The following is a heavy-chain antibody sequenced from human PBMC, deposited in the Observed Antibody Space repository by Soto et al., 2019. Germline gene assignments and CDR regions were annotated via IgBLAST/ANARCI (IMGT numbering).Heavy chain of an antibody. J-gene: IGHJ6*03. D-gene: IGHD3-10*01. CDR1: GFTFSSYA. V-gene: IGHV3-23*01. CDR2: ISGSGGST. CDR3: AKAQGGVLLWFGDSNYMDV. Sequence: GGSLRLSCAASGFTFSSYAMSWVRQAPGKELEWVSAISGSGGSTYYADSVKGRFTISRDNSKNTLYLQMNSLRAEDTAVYYCAKAQGGVLLWFGDSNYMDVWGKGTTVTVSS.